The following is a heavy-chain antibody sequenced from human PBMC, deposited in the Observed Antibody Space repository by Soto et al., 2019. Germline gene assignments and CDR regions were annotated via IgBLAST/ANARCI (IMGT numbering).Heavy chain of an antibody. CDR2: IYYSGTT. CDR1: WGSISSTDYY. Sequence: SETLSLTCTVSWGSISSTDYYWSWIRQPPGKGLECLGSIYYSGTTYSNPSLKSRLTMSVDTSKNQFSLRLSSVTAADTAIYFCARDRRMTTVLLGGYYYYALHVGGHGTPVNVHS. CDR3: ARDRRMTTVLLGGYYYYALHV. V-gene: IGHV4-30-4*01. J-gene: IGHJ6*01. D-gene: IGHD4-4*01.